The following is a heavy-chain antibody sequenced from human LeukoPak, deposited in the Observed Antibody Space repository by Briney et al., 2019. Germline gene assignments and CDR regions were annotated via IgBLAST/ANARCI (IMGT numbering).Heavy chain of an antibody. J-gene: IGHJ4*02. CDR1: GFTFSSYA. Sequence: VGSLRLSCAASGFTFSSYAMHWVRQAPGKGLEYVSAISSNGGSTYYANSVKGRFTISRDNSKNTLYLQMGSLRAEDMAVYYCARVRSGSYYFDYWGQGTLVTVSS. V-gene: IGHV3-64*01. CDR3: ARVRSGSYYFDY. CDR2: ISSNGGST. D-gene: IGHD1-26*01.